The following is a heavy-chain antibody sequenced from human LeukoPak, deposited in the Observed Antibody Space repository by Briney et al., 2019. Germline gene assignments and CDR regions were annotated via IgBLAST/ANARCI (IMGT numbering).Heavy chain of an antibody. D-gene: IGHD5-12*01. J-gene: IGHJ4*02. CDR3: ARFRYSGYYFDY. Sequence: ASVKVSCRASGYTFTSYGISWVRQAPGQGLEWMGWISAYNGNTNYAQKLQGRVTMTTDTSTSTAYMELRSLRSDDTAVYYCARFRYSGYYFDYWGQGTLVTVSS. CDR2: ISAYNGNT. CDR1: GYTFTSYG. V-gene: IGHV1-18*04.